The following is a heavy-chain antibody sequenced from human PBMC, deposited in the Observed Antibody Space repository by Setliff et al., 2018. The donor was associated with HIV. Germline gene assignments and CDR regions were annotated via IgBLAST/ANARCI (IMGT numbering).Heavy chain of an antibody. D-gene: IGHD3-10*01. CDR2: INTNSGNP. Sequence: ASVKVSCKASGYTFTSYALNWVRQAPGQGLEWMGWINTNSGNPMSAQGFSGRFVFSLDTSVSTAYLQISSLKAEDTAAYYCARDLNKGSIDYWGQGTLVTVSS. V-gene: IGHV7-4-1*02. J-gene: IGHJ4*02. CDR1: GYTFTSYA. CDR3: ARDLNKGSIDY.